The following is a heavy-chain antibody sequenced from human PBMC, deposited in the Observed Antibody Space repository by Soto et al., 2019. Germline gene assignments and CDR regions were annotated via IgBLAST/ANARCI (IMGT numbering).Heavy chain of an antibody. CDR1: GGSISSSSYY. Sequence: SETLSLTCTVSGGSISSSSYYWGWIRQPPGKGLEWIGSIYYSGSTYYNPSLKSRVTISVDTSKNRFSLKLSSVTAADTAVYYCARLPAIAARPYYYYYMDVWGKGTTVTVSS. CDR2: IYYSGST. D-gene: IGHD6-6*01. V-gene: IGHV4-39*01. J-gene: IGHJ6*03. CDR3: ARLPAIAARPYYYYYMDV.